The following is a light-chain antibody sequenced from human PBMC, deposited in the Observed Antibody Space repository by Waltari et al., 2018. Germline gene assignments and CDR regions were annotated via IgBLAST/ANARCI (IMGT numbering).Light chain of an antibody. CDR1: QGISSY. CDR3: LQLNSYLYT. CDR2: AAS. Sequence: DIQLTQSPSFLSASVGDRVTITCRASQGISSYLAWYQQKPGKAPKLLIYAASTLQSGVPSRFSGSGSGTEFTLTISSLQPEDFATYYCLQLNSYLYTFGQGTKLEIK. V-gene: IGKV1-9*01. J-gene: IGKJ2*01.